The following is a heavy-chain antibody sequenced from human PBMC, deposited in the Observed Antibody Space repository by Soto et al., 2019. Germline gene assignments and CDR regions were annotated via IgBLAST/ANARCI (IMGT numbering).Heavy chain of an antibody. J-gene: IGHJ6*02. CDR1: GGSISSYH. D-gene: IGHD6-13*01. CDR2: VHYSWGS. CDR3: ASSNIAAAGFYYYGMDV. V-gene: IGHV4-59*01. Sequence: SETLSLTCTVSGGSISSYHWSWIRQTPGKGLEWIGYVHYSWGSNYNPSLKSRVTISVDTSKNQFSLKLSSVTAADTAVYYCASSNIAAAGFYYYGMDVWGRGTTVTVSS.